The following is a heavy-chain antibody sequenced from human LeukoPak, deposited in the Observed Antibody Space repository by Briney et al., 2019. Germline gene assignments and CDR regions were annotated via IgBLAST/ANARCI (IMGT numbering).Heavy chain of an antibody. Sequence: PGRSLRLSCVASGFNFDDYGMHWVRQAPGKGLEWVSGISWSSGNIGYADSVKGRCTISRDNGKSSLYLQMNSLRAEDTALYYCTKDRSRYYDTSGGFDYWGQGTLITVSS. CDR2: ISWSSGNI. CDR3: TKDRSRYYDTSGGFDY. V-gene: IGHV3-9*01. J-gene: IGHJ4*02. D-gene: IGHD3-22*01. CDR1: GFNFDDYG.